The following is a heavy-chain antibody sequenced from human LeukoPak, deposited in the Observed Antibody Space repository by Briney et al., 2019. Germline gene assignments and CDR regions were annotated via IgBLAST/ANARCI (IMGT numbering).Heavy chain of an antibody. CDR3: ARKRTGDAFDI. V-gene: IGHV4-59*01. CDR2: IYYSGST. J-gene: IGHJ3*02. CDR1: GGSISSYY. D-gene: IGHD3/OR15-3a*01. Sequence: SETLSLTCTVSGGSISSYYWSWIRQPPGKGLEWIGYIYYSGSTNYNPSLKSRVTISVDTSKNQFSLKLSSVTAADTAVYYCARKRTGDAFDIWGQETMVTVSS.